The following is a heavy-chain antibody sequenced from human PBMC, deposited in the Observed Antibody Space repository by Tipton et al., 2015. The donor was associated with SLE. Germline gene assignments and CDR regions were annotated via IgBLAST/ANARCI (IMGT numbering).Heavy chain of an antibody. CDR3: ARGNGGNLGY. CDR1: GGSFSGYY. D-gene: IGHD4-23*01. CDR2: INHSGST. V-gene: IGHV4-34*01. Sequence: LRLSCAVYGGSFSGYYWSWIRQPPGKGLEWIGEINHSGSTNYNPSLKSRVTISVDTSKNQFSLKLSSVTAADTAVYYCARGNGGNLGYWGQGTLVTVSS. J-gene: IGHJ4*02.